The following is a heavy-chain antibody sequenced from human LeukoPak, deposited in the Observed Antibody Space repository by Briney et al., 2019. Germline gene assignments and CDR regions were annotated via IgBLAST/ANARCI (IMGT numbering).Heavy chain of an antibody. CDR1: GGSISGYS. D-gene: IGHD5-24*01. V-gene: IGHV4-4*07. CDR2: IYASGKT. CDR3: ARERRDGYSDY. Sequence: SETLSLTCTVSGGSISGYSWSWIRQPAGRGLEWIGRIYASGKTTYIPSFKSRVTLSVDTSTNQFSLNLNSVTAADTALYYCARERRDGYSDYWGQGTLVTVSS. J-gene: IGHJ4*02.